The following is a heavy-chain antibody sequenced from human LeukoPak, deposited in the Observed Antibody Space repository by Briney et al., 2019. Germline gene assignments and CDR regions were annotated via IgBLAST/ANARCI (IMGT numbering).Heavy chain of an antibody. CDR2: ISSSGSTK. CDR3: AKDFLDYYDSSGYFAGLQPAFDI. J-gene: IGHJ3*02. V-gene: IGHV3-48*03. D-gene: IGHD3-22*01. Sequence: PGGSLRLSCAASGFTFSSYEMNWVRQAPGKGLEWVSYISSSGSTKYYADSVKGRFTISRDNAKNSLYLQMNSLRAEDTALYYCAKDFLDYYDSSGYFAGLQPAFDIWGQGTMVTVSS. CDR1: GFTFSSYE.